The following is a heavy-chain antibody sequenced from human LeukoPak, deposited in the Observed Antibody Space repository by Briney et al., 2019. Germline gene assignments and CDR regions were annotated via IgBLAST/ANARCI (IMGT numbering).Heavy chain of an antibody. CDR2: ISSSSSTK. Sequence: GGSLRLSCAASGFTFSSSDMDWVRQAPGKGLEWVASISSSSSTKYYPDSMKGRVTIFKDTTKNSSYLQMNSLRADDTGVYFCVKDGRSTSYDYWGQGTLVTVSS. V-gene: IGHV3-21*04. CDR3: VKDGRSTSYDY. CDR1: GFTFSSSD. J-gene: IGHJ4*02. D-gene: IGHD2-2*01.